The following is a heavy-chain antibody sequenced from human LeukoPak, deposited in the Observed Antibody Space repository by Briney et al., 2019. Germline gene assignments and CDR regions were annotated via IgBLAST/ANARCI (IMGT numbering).Heavy chain of an antibody. CDR2: INPSGGST. CDR3: ARETYKDIVLMVYATRDNWFDP. V-gene: IGHV1-46*01. Sequence: GASVKVSCKVSGYTLTELSMHWVRQAPGQGLEWMGIINPSGGSTSYAQKFQGRVTMTRDMSTSTVCMELSSLRSEDTAVYYCARETYKDIVLMVYATRDNWFDPWGQGTLVTVSS. J-gene: IGHJ5*02. CDR1: GYTLTELS. D-gene: IGHD2-8*01.